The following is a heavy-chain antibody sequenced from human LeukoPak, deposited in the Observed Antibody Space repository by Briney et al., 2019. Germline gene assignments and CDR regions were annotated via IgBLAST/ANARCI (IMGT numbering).Heavy chain of an antibody. Sequence: SETLSLTCTVSGGSITGDLYYWSWIRQPAGKGLEWTGRIYTSGSTNYNPSLKSRVTMSVDTSKNQFSLKLSSVTAADTAVYYCASSSSRRYYYYMDVWGKGTTVTVSS. J-gene: IGHJ6*03. V-gene: IGHV4-4*07. CDR1: GGSITGDLYY. CDR3: ASSSSRRYYYYMDV. CDR2: IYTSGST. D-gene: IGHD6-6*01.